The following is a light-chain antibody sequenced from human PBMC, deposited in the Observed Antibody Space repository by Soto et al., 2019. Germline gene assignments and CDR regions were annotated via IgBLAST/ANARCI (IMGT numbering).Light chain of an antibody. CDR3: SSYTSGSLYV. Sequence: TQPASVSGSPGQSIAISCTGNSSDVGRYNYVSWYQQHPGKAPQVMIYDVNNRPSGVSDRFSGSKSGNTASLTIAGLQADDEADYYCSSYTSGSLYVFGTGTKLTVL. V-gene: IGLV2-14*03. J-gene: IGLJ1*01. CDR2: DVN. CDR1: SSDVGRYNY.